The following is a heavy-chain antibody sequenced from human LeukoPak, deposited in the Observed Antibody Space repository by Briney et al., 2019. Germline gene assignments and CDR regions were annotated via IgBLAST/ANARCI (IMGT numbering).Heavy chain of an antibody. CDR2: IYYSGST. D-gene: IGHD6-19*01. CDR3: ARDRAVAGTEAFDI. CDR1: GVSISSGGYY. V-gene: IGHV4-31*03. J-gene: IGHJ3*02. Sequence: SQTLSLTCTVSGVSISSGGYYWRWIRQHPGKGLEWIGYIYYSGSTYYNPSLKRRVTISVDTSKNQFSLKLSSVTAADTAVYYCARDRAVAGTEAFDIWGQGTMVTVSS.